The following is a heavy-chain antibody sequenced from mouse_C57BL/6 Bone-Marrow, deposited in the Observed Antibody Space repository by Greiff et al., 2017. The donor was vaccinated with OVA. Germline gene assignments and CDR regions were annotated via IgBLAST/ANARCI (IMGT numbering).Heavy chain of an antibody. J-gene: IGHJ1*03. CDR3: ASRFFYYYGSSRYWYFDV. D-gene: IGHD1-1*01. V-gene: IGHV1-9*01. Sequence: VQLQQSGAELMKPGASVKLSCKATGYTFTGYWIEWVKQRPGHGLEWIGEILPGSGSTNYNEKFKGKATFTADTSSNTAYMQLSSLTTEDSAIYYCASRFFYYYGSSRYWYFDVWGTGTTVTVSS. CDR2: ILPGSGST. CDR1: GYTFTGYW.